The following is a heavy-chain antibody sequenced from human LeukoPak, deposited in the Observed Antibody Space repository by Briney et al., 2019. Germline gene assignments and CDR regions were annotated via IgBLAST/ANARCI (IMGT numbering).Heavy chain of an antibody. Sequence: SETLSLTCAVYGGSFSGYYWSWIRQPPGKGLEWIGEINHSGSTNYNPSLKSRVTISVDTSKNQFSLKLSSVTAADTAVYYCARRRAYDILTGYYSWGLNPKYYFDYWGQGTLVTVSS. D-gene: IGHD3-9*01. J-gene: IGHJ4*02. V-gene: IGHV4-34*01. CDR3: ARRRAYDILTGYYSWGLNPKYYFDY. CDR1: GGSFSGYY. CDR2: INHSGST.